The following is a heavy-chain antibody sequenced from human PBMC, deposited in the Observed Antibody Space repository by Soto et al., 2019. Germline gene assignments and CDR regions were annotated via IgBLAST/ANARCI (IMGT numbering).Heavy chain of an antibody. V-gene: IGHV2-5*02. CDR3: AHRVLCTVFGLVTTTATDFDF. J-gene: IGHJ4*02. CDR1: SGVG. Sequence: SGVGVGWIRQSPGKAPEWLALIYWDDDKRYSASLKSRLTITKDTSKNQVVLTVSDLDPTDTATYYCAHRVLCTVFGLVTTTATDFDFWGQGTPVTVSS. D-gene: IGHD3-3*01. CDR2: IYWDDDK.